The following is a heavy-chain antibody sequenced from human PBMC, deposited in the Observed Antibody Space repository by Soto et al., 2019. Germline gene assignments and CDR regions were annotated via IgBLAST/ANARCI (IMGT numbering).Heavy chain of an antibody. CDR2: IIPIFGTA. Sequence: QVQLVQSGAEVKKPGSSVKVSCKASGGTFSSYAISWVRQAPGQGLEWMGGIIPIFGTANYAQKFQGRVTITADESTSTAYMELRSLRSEDTAVYYCARTDYSNRYRPPYYYYGMDVWGQGTTVTVSS. J-gene: IGHJ6*02. CDR1: GGTFSSYA. V-gene: IGHV1-69*01. D-gene: IGHD4-4*01. CDR3: ARTDYSNRYRPPYYYYGMDV.